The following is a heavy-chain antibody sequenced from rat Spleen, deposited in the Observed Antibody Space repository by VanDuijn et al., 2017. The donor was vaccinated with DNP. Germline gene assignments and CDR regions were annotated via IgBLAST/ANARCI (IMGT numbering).Heavy chain of an antibody. CDR2: ITSSGGGT. Sequence: EVQLVESGGGLVQPGRSLKLSCVASRFTFNNYWMTWIRQVPGKGLEWIASITSSGGGTFYPDSVKGRFIISRDNTKNTLYLQMDSLRSEDTATFYCTTDFERGYWGQGVMVTVSS. D-gene: IGHD1-11*01. CDR3: TTDFERGY. V-gene: IGHV5-31*01. CDR1: RFTFNNYW. J-gene: IGHJ2*01.